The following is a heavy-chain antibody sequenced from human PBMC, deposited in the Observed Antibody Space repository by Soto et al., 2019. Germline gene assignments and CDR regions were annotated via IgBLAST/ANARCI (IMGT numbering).Heavy chain of an antibody. Sequence: QITLKESGPTLVKPTQTLTLTCTFSGLSLSTSGEAVGWIRQPPGKALEWLALIYCDDDKRYNPTLKTRLTITKDTSKNQVVLTLTNMDPVDTATDYCAHYVSTSPAGWFDPWGQGILVTVSS. V-gene: IGHV2-5*02. CDR1: GLSLSTSGEA. CDR3: AHYVSTSPAGWFDP. D-gene: IGHD3-10*02. CDR2: IYCDDDK. J-gene: IGHJ5*02.